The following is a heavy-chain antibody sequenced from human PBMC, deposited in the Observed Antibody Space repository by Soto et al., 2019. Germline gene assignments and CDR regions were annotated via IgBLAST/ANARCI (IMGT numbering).Heavy chain of an antibody. V-gene: IGHV3-23*01. CDR1: GFALSSYA. CDR3: ESRRDSFPY. Sequence: EAQLLESGGGLVQPGGSLRLSCAASGFALSSYAMSWVRQAPGKGLEWVSAISADGRGTFYADSVKGRFTISRDTSKNTLFLQMNSLRAEDTALYYCESRRDSFPYWGRGTLVTVSS. D-gene: IGHD3-22*01. J-gene: IGHJ4*02. CDR2: ISADGRGT.